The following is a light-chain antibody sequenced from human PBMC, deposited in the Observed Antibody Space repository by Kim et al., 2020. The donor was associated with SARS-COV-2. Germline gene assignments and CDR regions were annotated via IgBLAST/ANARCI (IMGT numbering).Light chain of an antibody. CDR1: SSNIGSNR. CDR3: AAWDDSLNGRV. J-gene: IGLJ3*02. V-gene: IGLV1-44*01. CDR2: SNH. Sequence: ELTQQPSASGTPGQRVTISCSGSSSNIGSNRVNWYQQLPGTAPKLLIYSNHQRPSGVPDRFSGSKSGTSASLAISGLQSEDEADYYCAAWDDSLNGRVFGGGTKLTVL.